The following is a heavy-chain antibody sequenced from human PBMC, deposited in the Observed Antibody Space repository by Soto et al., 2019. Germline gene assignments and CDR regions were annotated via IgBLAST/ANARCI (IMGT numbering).Heavy chain of an antibody. J-gene: IGHJ4*02. CDR3: ARDLFVGDDPTVY. CDR1: GGSVYNANYY. D-gene: IGHD4-17*01. V-gene: IGHV4-61*01. Sequence: PSETLSLTCTVSGGSVYNANYYWTWIRQPPGKGLEWIGNIYYSGNTNYNPSLKRRVTISLDTSKNQFSLKLSSVTAADTAVYFCARDLFVGDDPTVYWGRGTLVTVSS. CDR2: IYYSGNT.